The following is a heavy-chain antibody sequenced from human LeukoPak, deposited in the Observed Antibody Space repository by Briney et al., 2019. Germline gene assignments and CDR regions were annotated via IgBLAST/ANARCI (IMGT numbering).Heavy chain of an antibody. Sequence: PSETLSLTCTVSGGSISSSSYYWGWIRQPPGKGLEWIGNIYYSGSTYYNPSLKSRVTISVDTSKNQFSLKLSSVTAADTAVYYCARLARPYDSSGHEGYWGQGTLVTVSS. CDR3: ARLARPYDSSGHEGY. D-gene: IGHD3-22*01. CDR1: GGSISSSSYY. CDR2: IYYSGST. J-gene: IGHJ4*02. V-gene: IGHV4-39*01.